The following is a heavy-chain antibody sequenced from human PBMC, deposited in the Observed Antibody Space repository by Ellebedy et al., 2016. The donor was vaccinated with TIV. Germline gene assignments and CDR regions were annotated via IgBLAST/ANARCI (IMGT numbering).Heavy chain of an antibody. CDR1: GFAFSGYV. J-gene: IGHJ4*02. V-gene: IGHV3-23*01. CDR3: VRDPAPHTSGWYYFDY. CDR2: ISYSSDIT. Sequence: GESLKISXAASGFAFSGYVMSWVRQAPGKGLEWVSSISYSSDITHYADSVKGRFTISRDNAKNSLYLQMTSLRDEDTAVYYCVRDPAPHTSGWYYFDYWGQGTLVTVSS. D-gene: IGHD6-19*01.